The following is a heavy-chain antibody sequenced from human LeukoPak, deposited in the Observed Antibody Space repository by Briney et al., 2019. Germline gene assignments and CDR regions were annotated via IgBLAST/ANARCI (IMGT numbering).Heavy chain of an antibody. CDR2: IWYDGSNK. Sequence: GGSLRLSCAASGFTFSSYGMHWVRQAPGKGLEWVAVIWYDGSNKYYADSVKGRFTISRDNSKNTLYLQMNSLRAADTAVYYCARDHDSSGWYPFFDYWGQGTLVTVSS. V-gene: IGHV3-30*19. CDR3: ARDHDSSGWYPFFDY. CDR1: GFTFSSYG. D-gene: IGHD6-19*01. J-gene: IGHJ4*02.